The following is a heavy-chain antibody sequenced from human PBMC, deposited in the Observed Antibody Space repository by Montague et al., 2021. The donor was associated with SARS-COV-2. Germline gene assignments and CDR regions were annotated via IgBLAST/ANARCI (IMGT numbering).Heavy chain of an antibody. J-gene: IGHJ5*02. CDR2: IYNSDNT. CDR1: GGSITTTNYY. CDR3: ARAWRYGDYSGVHFAP. D-gene: IGHD4-17*01. Sequence: SETLSLTCTVSGGSITTTNYYWAWLRQPPGKGLEWVGSIYNSDNTYYNPSLESRLTMSVDTSKNQFSLKLRSVTAADAAVYHCARAWRYGDYSGVHFAPWGQGTLVTASS. V-gene: IGHV4-39*07.